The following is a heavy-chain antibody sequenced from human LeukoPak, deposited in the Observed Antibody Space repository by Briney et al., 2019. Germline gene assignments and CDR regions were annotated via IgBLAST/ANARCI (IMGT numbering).Heavy chain of an antibody. J-gene: IGHJ4*02. CDR1: GFTFSSYS. CDR2: ISSSSRYI. Sequence: GGSLRLSCAASGFTFSSYSMNWVRQAPGKGLEWVSSISSSSRYIYYADSVKGRFTISRDNSKNTLYLQMNSLRAEDTAVYYCARDHSGSYDYWGQGTLVTVSS. D-gene: IGHD3-10*01. V-gene: IGHV3-21*04. CDR3: ARDHSGSYDY.